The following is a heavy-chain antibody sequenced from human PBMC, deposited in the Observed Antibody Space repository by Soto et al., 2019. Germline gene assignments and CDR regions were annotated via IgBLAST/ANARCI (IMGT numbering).Heavy chain of an antibody. CDR1: GGSISSNNW. J-gene: IGHJ4*02. V-gene: IGHV4-4*02. CDR3: ASGIVVVPGASQWPQTGADY. Sequence: QVQLQESGPGLVKPSGTLSLTCGVSGGSISSNNWWSWVRQPPGKGLEWIGEIYHSGSTNYNPSLKSRVTISVDKSKNQFSLRLSSVTAADTAVYYCASGIVVVPGASQWPQTGADYWGQGTLVTVSS. D-gene: IGHD2-2*01. CDR2: IYHSGST.